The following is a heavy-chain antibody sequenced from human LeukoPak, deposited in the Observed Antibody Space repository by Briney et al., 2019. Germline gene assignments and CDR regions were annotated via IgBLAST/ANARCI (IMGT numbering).Heavy chain of an antibody. D-gene: IGHD5-18*01. CDR2: LHPSGAT. CDR3: ARHTGYSYGRPRDYFDY. V-gene: IGHV4-4*07. Sequence: SETLSLTCTVSGSSISGYYWNWIRQPAGKGLEWIGRLHPSGATNYNPSLKSRITMSLDTSKNQFSLKLSSVTTADTAVYYCARHTGYSYGRPRDYFDYWGQGTLVTVSS. J-gene: IGHJ4*02. CDR1: GSSISGYY.